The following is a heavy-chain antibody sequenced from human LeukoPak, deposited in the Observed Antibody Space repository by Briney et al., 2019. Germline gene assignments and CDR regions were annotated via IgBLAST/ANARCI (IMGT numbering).Heavy chain of an antibody. V-gene: IGHV1-8*01. J-gene: IGHJ3*02. CDR2: MNPNSGNT. CDR1: GYTFTSYD. Sequence: ASVKVSCKASGYTFTSYDINWVRQAPGQGLEWMGWMNPNSGNTGYAQKFQGRVTMTRNTSISTAYMELSSLRSEDTAVYYCARPRFTYYDFWSGLSDDAFDIWGQGTMVTVSS. CDR3: ARPRFTYYDFWSGLSDDAFDI. D-gene: IGHD3-3*01.